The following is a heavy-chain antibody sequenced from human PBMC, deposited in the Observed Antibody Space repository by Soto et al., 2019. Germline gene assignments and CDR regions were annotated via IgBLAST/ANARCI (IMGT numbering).Heavy chain of an antibody. CDR1: GFTFSDYA. V-gene: IGHV3-30*03. J-gene: IGHJ4*02. CDR2: ISYEGSEI. D-gene: IGHD3-3*01. Sequence: QVRLEESGGRVVQPGTSLRLSCAASGFTFSDYAMHWIRQAPGKGLEWVAVISYEGSEIYYSDSVKGRFTISRDNSLNTVFLEMSSVRGYDTAVYYCERTYYDFWSGFSDWGPGALVTFSS. CDR3: ERTYYDFWSGFSD.